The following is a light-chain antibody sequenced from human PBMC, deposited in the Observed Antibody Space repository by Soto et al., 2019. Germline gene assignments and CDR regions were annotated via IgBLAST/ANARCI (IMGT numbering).Light chain of an antibody. CDR3: QQYGSSPRFT. Sequence: EIVLTQSPATLSLSPGERATLSCRASQSIGTSLDWYQQKPGQVPRLLIFDALDRATGMPARFSGSGSGTDFTLTISNLEPDDFAVYYCQQYGSSPRFTFGPGTKVDIK. J-gene: IGKJ3*01. V-gene: IGKV3-11*01. CDR1: QSIGTS. CDR2: DAL.